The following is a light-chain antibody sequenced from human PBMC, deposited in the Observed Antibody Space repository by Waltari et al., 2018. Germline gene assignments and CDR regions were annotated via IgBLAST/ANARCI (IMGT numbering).Light chain of an antibody. CDR1: QDLLYSSDNKNY. J-gene: IGKJ2*01. CDR2: WAS. V-gene: IGKV4-1*01. Sequence: DIVMTQSPDSLGVSLGERATINCKSSQDLLYSSDNKNYVAWYQQKPGQPPKLLISWASTREAGVPDRFSGSGSGTDFTLTISSLQAEDVAVYYCQQYYSTMYTFGQGTKLEIK. CDR3: QQYYSTMYT.